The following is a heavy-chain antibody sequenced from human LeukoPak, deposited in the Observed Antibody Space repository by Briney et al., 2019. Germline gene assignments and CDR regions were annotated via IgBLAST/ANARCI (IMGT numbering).Heavy chain of an antibody. Sequence: NPSETLSLTCTVSGGSVSSGNYYWSWIRQPAGKGLEWIGRIYTSGNTNYNPSLKSRVTISIDTSKNQFSLRLSSVTAADTAVYYCASQDYDFWSGYYNYWGQGTLVTVSS. CDR1: GGSVSSGNYY. V-gene: IGHV4-61*10. CDR2: IYTSGNT. CDR3: ASQDYDFWSGYYNY. J-gene: IGHJ4*02. D-gene: IGHD3-3*01.